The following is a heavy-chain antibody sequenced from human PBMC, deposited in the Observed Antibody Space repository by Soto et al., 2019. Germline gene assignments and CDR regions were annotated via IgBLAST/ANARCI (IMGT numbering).Heavy chain of an antibody. Sequence: LSLTCTVSGGSISSYYWSWIRQPPGKGLEWIGYIYYSGSTNYNPSLKSRVTISVDTSKNQFSLKLSSVTAADTAVYYCARDDAAAGTNDAFDIWGQGTMVTVSS. CDR3: ARDDAAAGTNDAFDI. CDR1: GGSISSYY. V-gene: IGHV4-59*01. J-gene: IGHJ3*02. D-gene: IGHD6-13*01. CDR2: IYYSGST.